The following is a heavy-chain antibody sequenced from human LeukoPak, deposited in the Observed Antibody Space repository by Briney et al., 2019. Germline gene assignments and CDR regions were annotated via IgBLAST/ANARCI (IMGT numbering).Heavy chain of an antibody. J-gene: IGHJ6*03. CDR1: GFTFSSYE. Sequence: GGSLRLSCAASGFTFSSYEMNWVRQAPGKGLEWVSYISSSGNTIYYADSVKGRFTISRDNPKHLVSLQMNSLRAEDTAVYYCARVSSAYNYEFYYDYYYMDVWGKETTVTISS. D-gene: IGHD5-24*01. CDR3: ARVSSAYNYEFYYDYYYMDV. CDR2: ISSSGNTI. V-gene: IGHV3-48*03.